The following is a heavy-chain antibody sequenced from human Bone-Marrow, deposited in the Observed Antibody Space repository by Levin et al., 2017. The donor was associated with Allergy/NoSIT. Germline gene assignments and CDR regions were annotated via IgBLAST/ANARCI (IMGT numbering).Heavy chain of an antibody. CDR2: ISYDGGKQ. CDR1: GFTFSNYG. D-gene: IGHD1-26*01. Sequence: PGASVKVSCAASGFTFSNYGLHWARQAPGQGLEWVAVISYDGGKQYYADSVKDRFTISRDNSNNTVYLQMSSLKTEDTAVYYCAKGIMATTPGVYYFYVDGMDVWGQGTTVTVTS. J-gene: IGHJ6*02. V-gene: IGHV3-30*18. CDR3: AKGIMATTPGVYYFYVDGMDV.